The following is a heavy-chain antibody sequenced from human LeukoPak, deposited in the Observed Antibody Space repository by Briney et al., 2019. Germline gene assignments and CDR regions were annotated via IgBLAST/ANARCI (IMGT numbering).Heavy chain of an antibody. CDR2: IYHSGST. V-gene: IGHV4-38-2*01. CDR3: ARRALGAIDY. CDR1: GYSISSGYY. J-gene: IGHJ4*02. Sequence: PSETLSLTCGVSGYSISSGYYWGWIRQPPGKGLEWIGSIYHSGSTYYNPSLKSRVTISVDTSKNQFSLKLSSVTAADTAVYYCARRALGAIDYWGQGTLVTVSS. D-gene: IGHD1-26*01.